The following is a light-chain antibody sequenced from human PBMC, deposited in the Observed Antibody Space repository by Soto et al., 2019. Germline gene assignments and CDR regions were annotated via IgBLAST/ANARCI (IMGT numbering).Light chain of an antibody. Sequence: EIVLTQSPATLSSSPGERATLSSRASQSVSSYLAWYQQKPGQAPRLLIYAASKRATGIPARFSGSGSGTDFTLTISSLEPEDFAVYYCQQRSNWPSTFGGGTKVEIK. CDR1: QSVSSY. CDR3: QQRSNWPST. CDR2: AAS. V-gene: IGKV3-11*01. J-gene: IGKJ4*01.